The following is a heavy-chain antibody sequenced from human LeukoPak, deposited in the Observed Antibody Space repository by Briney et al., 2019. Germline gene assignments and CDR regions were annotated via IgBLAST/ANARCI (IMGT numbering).Heavy chain of an antibody. J-gene: IGHJ4*02. D-gene: IGHD3-10*01. CDR3: ARGGRGFDY. Sequence: SEPLSLPCPVSGGSISRGGYFGSCIRQHPGQGLEWIGYIYYSGSTYYNPSLKSRVTISVDTSKNQFSLKLSSVTAADTAVYYCARGGRGFDYWGQGTLVTVSS. CDR2: IYYSGST. CDR1: GGSISRGGYF. V-gene: IGHV4-31*03.